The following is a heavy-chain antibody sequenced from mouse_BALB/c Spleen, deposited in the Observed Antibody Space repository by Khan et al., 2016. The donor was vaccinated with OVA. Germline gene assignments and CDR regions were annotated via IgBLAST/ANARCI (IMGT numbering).Heavy chain of an antibody. CDR1: GYAFTDYL. D-gene: IGHD3-2*02. V-gene: IGHV1-54*01. Sequence: QVQLQQPGAELVRPGTSVKVSCKASGYAFTDYLTEWLKQRPGQGLEWIGVINPGSGGTHYNQEFMDRATLTADKSSSTAFMLLRRLTSDDSAVYFCSRSGYGFGAYWGPGTLVTVSA. CDR3: SRSGYGFGAY. CDR2: INPGSGGT. J-gene: IGHJ3*01.